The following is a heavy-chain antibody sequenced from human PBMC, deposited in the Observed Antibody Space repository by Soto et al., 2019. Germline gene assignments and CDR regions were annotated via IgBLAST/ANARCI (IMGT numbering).Heavy chain of an antibody. V-gene: IGHV3-11*01. CDR3: AREPDYGDYYYFDY. CDR2: ISSSGSTI. D-gene: IGHD4-17*01. CDR1: GFTFSDYY. J-gene: IGHJ4*02. Sequence: GGSLRLSCAASGFTFSDYYMSWIRQAPGKGLEWVSYISSSGSTIYYADSVKGRFTISRDNAKNSLYLQMNSLRAEDTAVYYCAREPDYGDYYYFDYWGQGTLVTVSS.